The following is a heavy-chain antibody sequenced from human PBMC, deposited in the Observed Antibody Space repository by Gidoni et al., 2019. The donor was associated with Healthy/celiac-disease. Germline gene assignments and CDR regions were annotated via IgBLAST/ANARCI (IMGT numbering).Heavy chain of an antibody. CDR2: IYYSGST. J-gene: IGHJ4*02. CDR3: ARVRYYGSCFDY. D-gene: IGHD3-10*01. Sequence: QVQLQESGPGLVKPSETLSLTCTVSGGSISSYYWSWIRQPPGKGLEWIGYIYYSGSTNYNPSLKSRVTISVDTSKNQFSLKLSSVTAADTAVYYCARVRYYGSCFDYWGQGTLVTVSS. V-gene: IGHV4-59*01. CDR1: GGSISSYY.